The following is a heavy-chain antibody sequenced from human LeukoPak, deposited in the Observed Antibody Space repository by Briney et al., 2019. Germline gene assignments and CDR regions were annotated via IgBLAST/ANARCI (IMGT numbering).Heavy chain of an antibody. J-gene: IGHJ3*02. D-gene: IGHD4-17*01. CDR2: IGTGTDT. Sequence: PGGSLRLSCAASGFTFYNYDMHWVRQAPGKGLEWVSHIGTGTDTHYSGSVRGRFTTSRENAKNSLYLHMNSLRAGDTAVYYCARDRRADYGRNDDAFDIWGQGTMVTV. V-gene: IGHV3-13*01. CDR3: ARDRRADYGRNDDAFDI. CDR1: GFTFYNYD.